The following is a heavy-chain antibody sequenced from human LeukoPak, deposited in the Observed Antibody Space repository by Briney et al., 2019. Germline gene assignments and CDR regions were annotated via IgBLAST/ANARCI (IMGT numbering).Heavy chain of an antibody. J-gene: IGHJ5*02. CDR1: GYTFTSYG. Sequence: ASVKVSCKASGYTFTSYGISWVRQAPGQGLEWMGWIRINRGNTNYAQKFQGRVSMTTDTSTSTAYMELRGLRSDDTAMYYCARDVGITVADSFDPWGQGTLVTVSS. CDR3: ARDVGITVADSFDP. CDR2: IRINRGNT. D-gene: IGHD6-19*01. V-gene: IGHV1-18*01.